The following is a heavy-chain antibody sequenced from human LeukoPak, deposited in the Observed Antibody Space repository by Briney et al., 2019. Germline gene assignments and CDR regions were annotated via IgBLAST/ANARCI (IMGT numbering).Heavy chain of an antibody. J-gene: IGHJ6*02. Sequence: PSETLSLTCAVYGGSFSGYYWSWIRQPSGKGLEWIGEINHSGSTNYNPSLKSRVTISVDTSKNQFSLKLSSVTAADTAVYYCAREGVSNYVSYYYGMDVWGQGTMVAVSS. V-gene: IGHV4-34*01. CDR3: AREGVSNYVSYYYGMDV. CDR1: GGSFSGYY. D-gene: IGHD4-11*01. CDR2: INHSGST.